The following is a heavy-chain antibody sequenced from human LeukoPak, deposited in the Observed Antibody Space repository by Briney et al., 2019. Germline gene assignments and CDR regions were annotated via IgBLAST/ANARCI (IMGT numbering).Heavy chain of an antibody. D-gene: IGHD3-16*01. V-gene: IGHV3-23*01. Sequence: HPGGSLRLSCATPGFTFTNYAMNWVRQAPGKGLEWVSAVTGPGDTTYHADSVKGRFFMSREDSKTTVYLEMNSLRAGDTAIYYCAKGAEFDLWGQGTRVSVSS. CDR2: VTGPGDTT. CDR3: AKGAEFDL. J-gene: IGHJ4*02. CDR1: GFTFTNYA.